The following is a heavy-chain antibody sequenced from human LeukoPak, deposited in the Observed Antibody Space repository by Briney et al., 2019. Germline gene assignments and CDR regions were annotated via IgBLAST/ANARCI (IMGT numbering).Heavy chain of an antibody. J-gene: IGHJ4*02. V-gene: IGHV1-69*13. CDR3: ARGGIVQLETEYYFDY. D-gene: IGHD1-1*01. CDR2: ILPIFGTA. CDR1: EPTVSPYA. Sequence: PVKLSCNPSEPTVSPYATSSGRQAPGQRPECWGGILPIFGTANYAQKFQGRVTITADESTSTAYMELSSLRSEDTAVYYCARGGIVQLETEYYFDYWGQGTLVTVSS.